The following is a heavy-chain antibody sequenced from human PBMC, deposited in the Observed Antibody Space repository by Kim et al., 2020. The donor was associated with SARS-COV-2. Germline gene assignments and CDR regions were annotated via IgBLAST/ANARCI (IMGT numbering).Heavy chain of an antibody. CDR1: GFTFSSYG. V-gene: IGHV3-33*01. CDR3: ARKTQYYYYMDV. CDR2: IWYDGSNK. Sequence: GGSLRLSCAASGFTFSSYGMHWVRQAPGKGLEWVAVIWYDGSNKYYADSVKGRFTISRDNSKNTLYLQMNSLRAEDTAVYYCARKTQYYYYMDVWGKGTTVTVSS. J-gene: IGHJ6*03.